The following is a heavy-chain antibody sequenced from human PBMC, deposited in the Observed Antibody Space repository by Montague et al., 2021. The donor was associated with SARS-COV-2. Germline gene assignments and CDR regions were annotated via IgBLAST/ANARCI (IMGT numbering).Heavy chain of an antibody. D-gene: IGHD6-13*01. V-gene: IGHV1-46*01. J-gene: IGHJ3*02. CDR3: ARVMYTSSWERASDI. Sequence: SVKVSCKASGYSSTSHFMHWVRQAPGQGLEWMGMINPSGGSTSYAQKFQGRVTMTRDTSTSTVYMELSSLRSDDTAVYYCARVMYTSSWERASDIWGQGTMVTVSS. CDR1: GYSSTSHF. CDR2: INPSGGST.